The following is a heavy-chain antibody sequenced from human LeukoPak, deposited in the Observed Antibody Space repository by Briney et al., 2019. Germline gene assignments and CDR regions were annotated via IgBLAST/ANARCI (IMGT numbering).Heavy chain of an antibody. V-gene: IGHV3-53*01. D-gene: IGHD3/OR15-3a*01. Sequence: GGSMRLSCAASGLTVSSYYMSWVRQAPGKGLEWVSLIYSGGSTYYADSVKGRFTISRDNSKNTLYLQMNSLRAEDTAVYYCARDGTEGDYWGQGTLVTVSS. CDR1: GLTVSSYY. J-gene: IGHJ4*02. CDR3: ARDGTEGDY. CDR2: IYSGGST.